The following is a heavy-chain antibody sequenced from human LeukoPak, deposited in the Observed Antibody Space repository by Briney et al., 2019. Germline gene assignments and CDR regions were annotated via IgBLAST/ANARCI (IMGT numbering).Heavy chain of an antibody. CDR1: GGSISSRSYC. CDR3: ASRKLGNDY. CDR2: VHISGST. J-gene: IGHJ4*02. D-gene: IGHD7-27*01. Sequence: SETLSLTCTVSGGSISSRSYCWSWIRQPAGKGLEWIGHVHISGSTNYNSSLKSRVTISVDTSKNQFSLKLSSVTAADTAVYYCASRKLGNDYWGQGTLVTVSS. V-gene: IGHV4-61*09.